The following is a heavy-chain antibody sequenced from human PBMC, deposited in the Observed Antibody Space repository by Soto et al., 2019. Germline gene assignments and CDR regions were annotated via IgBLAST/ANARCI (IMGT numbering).Heavy chain of an antibody. V-gene: IGHV1-69*04. CDR1: GGTFSSYT. Sequence: ASVKVFCKASGGTFSSYTISWVRQAPGQGLEWMGRIIPILGIANYAQKFQGRVTITADKSTSTAYMELSSLRSEDTAVYYCAREGSYGSGSYSLYFDYWGQGTLVTVSS. J-gene: IGHJ4*02. D-gene: IGHD3-10*01. CDR2: IIPILGIA. CDR3: AREGSYGSGSYSLYFDY.